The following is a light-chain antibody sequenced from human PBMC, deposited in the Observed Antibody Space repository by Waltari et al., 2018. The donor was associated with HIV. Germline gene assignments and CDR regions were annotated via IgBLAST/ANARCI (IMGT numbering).Light chain of an antibody. CDR1: SSTIGSNT. CDR3: AAWDDSLNGVV. V-gene: IGLV1-44*01. CDR2: SNI. J-gene: IGLJ2*01. Sequence: QSVLTQPPSASGTPGQRVTISCSGSSSTIGSNTVNWYQQLPGTAPKLLNYSNIQRPSGVPDRCSGSKSGTSASRAISGLESEDEADYYCAAWDDSLNGVVFGGGTKLTVL.